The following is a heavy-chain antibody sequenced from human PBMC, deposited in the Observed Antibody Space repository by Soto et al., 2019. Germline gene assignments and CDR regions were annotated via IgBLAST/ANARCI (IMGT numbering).Heavy chain of an antibody. D-gene: IGHD5-12*01. CDR1: GYTFIDYD. V-gene: IGHV1-8*01. J-gene: IGHJ4*02. Sequence: ASVKVSCKASGYTFIDYDINWVRLAPGRGLEWMGWMNPNTGNTRYAQHFQGRFIMTRDTSISTAFMELSSLRPEDTAVYYCARGKLATLTDFWGQGTLVTVS. CDR3: ARGKLATLTDF. CDR2: MNPNTGNT.